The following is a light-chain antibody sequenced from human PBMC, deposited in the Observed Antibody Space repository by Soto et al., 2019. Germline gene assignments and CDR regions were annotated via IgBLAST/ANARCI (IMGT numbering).Light chain of an antibody. Sequence: EILLTQSPGTLSLSPGERAPIYCRASQSVSSSYLAWYQQKPGQAPRILIYGASSRATGIPDRFSGSGSGTGFTLTISRLEPEDFAVYYCQQYGSSPTLGQGTRLEIK. J-gene: IGKJ5*01. CDR1: QSVSSSY. CDR3: QQYGSSPT. CDR2: GAS. V-gene: IGKV3-20*01.